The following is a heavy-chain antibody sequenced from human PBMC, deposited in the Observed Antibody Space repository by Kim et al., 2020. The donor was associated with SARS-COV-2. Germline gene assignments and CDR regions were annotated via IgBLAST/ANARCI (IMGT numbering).Heavy chain of an antibody. V-gene: IGHV3-30*02. D-gene: IGHD1-26*01. J-gene: IGHJ4*02. CDR2: YK. Sequence: YKSYADSLKGRFTISRDNSRNPLTLQMNGLRPEDTALYYCAKDYSGTLNFWGQGTLVTVSS. CDR3: AKDYSGTLNF.